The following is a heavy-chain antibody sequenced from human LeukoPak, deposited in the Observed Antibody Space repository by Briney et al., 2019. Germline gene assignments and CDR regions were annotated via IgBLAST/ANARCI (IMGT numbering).Heavy chain of an antibody. J-gene: IGHJ3*02. CDR3: ARDFGVVIIDALDI. CDR2: ISSSSSYI. CDR1: GFTFSSYS. V-gene: IGHV3-21*01. Sequence: GGSLRLSCAASGFTFSSYSMNWVRQAPGKGLEWVSSISSSSSYIYYADSVKGRFTISRDNAKNSLYLQMNSLRAEDTAVYYCARDFGVVIIDALDIWGQGTMVTVSS. D-gene: IGHD3-3*01.